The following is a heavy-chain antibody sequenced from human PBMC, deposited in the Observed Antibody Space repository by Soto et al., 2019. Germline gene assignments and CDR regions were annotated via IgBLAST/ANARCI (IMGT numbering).Heavy chain of an antibody. V-gene: IGHV4-31*03. J-gene: IGHJ5*02. D-gene: IGHD6-6*01. Sequence: QVQLQESGPGLVKPSQTLSLTCTVSGASMSSGGYYWTWIRQSPGKGLEWIGYIYYSGSTYYNPSLGSRVAISLDTSRSQFSLTLHSVTAADTAIYYCARDRHNNFFDPWGQGTLVTVSS. CDR2: IYYSGST. CDR1: GASMSSGGYY. CDR3: ARDRHNNFFDP.